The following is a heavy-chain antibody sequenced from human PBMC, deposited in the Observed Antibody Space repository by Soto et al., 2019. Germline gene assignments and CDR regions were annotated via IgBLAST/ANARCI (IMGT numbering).Heavy chain of an antibody. D-gene: IGHD1-20*01. V-gene: IGHV2-70*13. CDR3: ARSIRGPRRFNGMDV. CDR2: IERDDDDK. J-gene: IGHJ6*02. CDR1: GFSLTSPGMC. Sequence: SGPTLVNPTETLTLTCTFSGFSLTSPGMCVSWIRQSPGRALEWLALIERDDDDKYYSTSLKTRLTISKDTRKNQVVLTMANMEPADTATYYCARSIRGPRRFNGMDVWGQGTTVTVSS.